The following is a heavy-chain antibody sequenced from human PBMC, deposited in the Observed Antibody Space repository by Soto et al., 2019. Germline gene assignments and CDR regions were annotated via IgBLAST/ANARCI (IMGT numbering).Heavy chain of an antibody. V-gene: IGHV1-18*01. J-gene: IGHJ3*02. CDR3: ARAKAVVIAALDI. D-gene: IGHD2-21*01. Sequence: VSCEESGSSFTRYGLLWLRQAPGQGLEWMGWISAYNGNTNYAQKLQGRVTMTTDTSTSTAYLQLDSLTGADTAVYYCARAKAVVIAALDIWGQGTTVPGSS. CDR2: ISAYNGNT. CDR1: GSSFTRYG.